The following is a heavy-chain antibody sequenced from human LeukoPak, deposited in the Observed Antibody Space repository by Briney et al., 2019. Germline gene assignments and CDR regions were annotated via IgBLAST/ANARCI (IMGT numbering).Heavy chain of an antibody. CDR1: GYTFTSYG. V-gene: IGHV1-18*01. CDR3: ARGLGYSGYDTMGFDY. J-gene: IGHJ4*02. Sequence: ASVKVSCKASGYTFTSYGISWVRRAPGQGLEGMGWISAYNGNTNYAQKLQGRVTMTTDTSTSTAYMELRSLRSDDTAVYYCARGLGYSGYDTMGFDYWGQGTLVTVSS. D-gene: IGHD5-12*01. CDR2: ISAYNGNT.